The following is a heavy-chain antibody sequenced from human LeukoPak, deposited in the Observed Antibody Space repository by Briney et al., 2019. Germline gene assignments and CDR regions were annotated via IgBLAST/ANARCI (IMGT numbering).Heavy chain of an antibody. Sequence: GGSLRLSCAASGFTFSSYSMNWVRQAPGKGLEWVSSISSSSSYIYYADSVKGRFTISRDNAKNSLYLQMNSLRAEDTAVYYCARGYCSGSSCYSGFYFDYWGQGALVTVSS. V-gene: IGHV3-21*01. CDR1: GFTFSSYS. J-gene: IGHJ4*02. D-gene: IGHD2-15*01. CDR3: ARGYCSGSSCYSGFYFDY. CDR2: ISSSSSYI.